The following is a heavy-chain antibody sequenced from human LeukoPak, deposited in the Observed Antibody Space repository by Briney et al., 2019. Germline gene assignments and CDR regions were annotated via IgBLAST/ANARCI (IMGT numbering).Heavy chain of an antibody. CDR2: INRDGGAT. Sequence: GGSLRPSCTDSGNDSDDYGMSWVRQVPRRGLEWVAGINRDGGATAYSDSVKGRFTITRDHAKNSLLLQMESLRVEDTGLYFCARDLSSSWYSLGYWGQGILVTVSS. D-gene: IGHD6-13*01. CDR1: GNDSDDYG. J-gene: IGHJ4*02. CDR3: ARDLSSSWYSLGY. V-gene: IGHV3-20*04.